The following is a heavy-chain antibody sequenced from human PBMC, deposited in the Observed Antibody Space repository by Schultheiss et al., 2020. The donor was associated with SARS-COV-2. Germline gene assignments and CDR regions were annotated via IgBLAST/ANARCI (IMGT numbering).Heavy chain of an antibody. Sequence: SQTLSLTCTVSGGSISSYYWSWIRQPPGKGLEWIGEIYHSGSTNYNPSLKSRVTISVDTSKNQFSLQLNSVTPEDTAVYYCARGGDYGDNTPYTHWGQGTLVTVSS. CDR1: GGSISSYY. D-gene: IGHD4-17*01. V-gene: IGHV4-59*12. CDR3: ARGGDYGDNTPYTH. CDR2: IYHSGST. J-gene: IGHJ4*02.